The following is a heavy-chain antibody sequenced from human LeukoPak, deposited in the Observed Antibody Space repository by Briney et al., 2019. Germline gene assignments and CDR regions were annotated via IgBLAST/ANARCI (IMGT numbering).Heavy chain of an antibody. J-gene: IGHJ6*02. D-gene: IGHD6-13*01. CDR3: ARDRSSSWFYYYYGMDV. CDR1: GFTFSSYG. Sequence: PGGSLRLSCAASGFTFSSYGMHWVRQTPGKGLEWVAVIWYDGSNKYYADSVKGRFTISRDNSKNTLYLQMNSLRAEDTAVYYCARDRSSSWFYYYYGMDVWGQGTTVTVSS. CDR2: IWYDGSNK. V-gene: IGHV3-33*01.